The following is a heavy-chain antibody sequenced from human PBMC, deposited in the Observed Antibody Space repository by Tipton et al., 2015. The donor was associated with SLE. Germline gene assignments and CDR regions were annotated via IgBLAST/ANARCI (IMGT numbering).Heavy chain of an antibody. CDR2: IKRKIDGGTI. V-gene: IGHV3-15*01. CDR3: TEGAGTANY. CDR1: GFTFSDAW. D-gene: IGHD1-26*01. J-gene: IGHJ4*02. Sequence: GSLRLSCTASGFTFSDAWMSWVRQSPGKGLEWVGLIKRKIDGGTIDYTAPVKGRFTISRDDSKSTLYLQMNSLKTEDTAVYYCTEGAGTANYWGQGTLVTVSS.